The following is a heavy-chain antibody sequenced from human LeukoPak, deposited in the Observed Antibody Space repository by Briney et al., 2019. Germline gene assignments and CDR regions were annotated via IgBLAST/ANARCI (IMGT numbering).Heavy chain of an antibody. CDR3: AKSGEVGASSPLDFDY. D-gene: IGHD1-26*01. V-gene: IGHV3-9*01. J-gene: IGHJ4*02. CDR2: ISWDSGSI. CDR1: GITFSNYA. Sequence: GGSLRLSCAASSGITFSNYAMHWVRQAPGKGLEWVSGISWDSGSIGYADSVKGRFTISRDNAKNSLYLQMNSLRAEDTALYYCAKSGEVGASSPLDFDYWGQGTLVTVSS.